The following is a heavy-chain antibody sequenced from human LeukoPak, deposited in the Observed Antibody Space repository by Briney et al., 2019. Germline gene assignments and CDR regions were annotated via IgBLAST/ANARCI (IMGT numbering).Heavy chain of an antibody. CDR2: ISGSGGTT. CDR1: GFTFSSYA. J-gene: IGHJ3*02. Sequence: GGSLRLSCAASGFTFSSYAMSWVRQAPGKGLEWVSGISGSGGTTYYADSVKGRFTISRDNSKNTLYLQVNSLRVDDTAVYYCAKLQGYSGGSFDIWGQGTTVAVSS. D-gene: IGHD3-22*01. CDR3: AKLQGYSGGSFDI. V-gene: IGHV3-23*01.